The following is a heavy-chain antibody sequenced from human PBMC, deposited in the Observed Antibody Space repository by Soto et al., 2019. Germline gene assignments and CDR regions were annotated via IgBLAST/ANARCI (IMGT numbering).Heavy chain of an antibody. CDR1: GYTFTSYD. Sequence: QVQLVQSGAEVKKPGASVKVSCKASGYTFTSYDINWVRQATGQGLEWMGWMNPNSGNTGYAQKFQGRVTMTRNTSISTAYMELSSLRSEDTAVYYCASQGSGSYRLWGYYYGMDVWGQGTTVTVSS. J-gene: IGHJ6*02. CDR3: ASQGSGSYRLWGYYYGMDV. D-gene: IGHD3-10*01. V-gene: IGHV1-8*01. CDR2: MNPNSGNT.